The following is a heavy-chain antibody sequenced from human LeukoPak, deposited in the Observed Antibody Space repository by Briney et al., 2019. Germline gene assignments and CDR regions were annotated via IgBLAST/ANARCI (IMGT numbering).Heavy chain of an antibody. D-gene: IGHD2-15*01. CDR2: IYYSGST. CDR1: GGSISSGGYY. J-gene: IGHJ3*02. Sequence: SETLSLTCTVSGGSISSGGYYWSWIRQHPGKGLEWIGYIYYSGSTYYNPSLKSRVTISVDTSKNQFSLKLSSVTAADTAVYYCAREDCSGGSCRDAFDIWGQGTMVTVSS. CDR3: AREDCSGGSCRDAFDI. V-gene: IGHV4-31*03.